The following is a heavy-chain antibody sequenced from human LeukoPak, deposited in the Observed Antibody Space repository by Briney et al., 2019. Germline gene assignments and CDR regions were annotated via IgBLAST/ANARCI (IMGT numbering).Heavy chain of an antibody. Sequence: PSGTLSLTCTVSGGSISSYYWSWIRQPPGKGLEWVGYIYYSGSTNYNPYLKSRVSMSLDTSKNKFSLKLSSVTAADTAVYYCARTQYYDFWSGLNGMDVWGQGTTVTVSS. V-gene: IGHV4-59*01. CDR1: GGSISSYY. CDR3: ARTQYYDFWSGLNGMDV. CDR2: IYYSGST. J-gene: IGHJ6*02. D-gene: IGHD3-3*01.